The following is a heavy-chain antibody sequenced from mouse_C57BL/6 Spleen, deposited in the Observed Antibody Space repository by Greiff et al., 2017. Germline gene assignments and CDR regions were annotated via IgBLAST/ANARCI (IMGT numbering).Heavy chain of an antibody. V-gene: IGHV1-72*01. CDR1: GYTFTSYW. CDR3: ARGGDYSYWYFDV. J-gene: IGHJ1*03. CDR2: IDPNSGGT. Sequence: VKLKQPGAELVKPGASVKLSCKASGYTFTSYWMHWVKQRPGRGLEWIGRIDPNSGGTKYNEKFKSKATLTVDKPASTAYMQLSSLTSEDSAVYYCARGGDYSYWYFDVWGTGTTVTVSS. D-gene: IGHD2-12*01.